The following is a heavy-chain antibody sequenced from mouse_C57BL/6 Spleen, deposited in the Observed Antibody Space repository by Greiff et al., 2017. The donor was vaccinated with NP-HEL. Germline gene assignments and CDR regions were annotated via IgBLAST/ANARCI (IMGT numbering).Heavy chain of an antibody. CDR1: GFTFSSYA. V-gene: IGHV5-9-1*02. CDR3: TREADGYPMDY. CDR2: ISSGGDYI. D-gene: IGHD2-3*01. Sequence: EVKVVESGEGLVKPGGSLKLSCAASGFTFSSYAMSWVRQTPEKRLEWVAYISSGGDYIYYADTVKGRFTISRDNARNTLYLQMSSLKSEDTAMYYCTREADGYPMDYWGQGTSVTVSS. J-gene: IGHJ4*01.